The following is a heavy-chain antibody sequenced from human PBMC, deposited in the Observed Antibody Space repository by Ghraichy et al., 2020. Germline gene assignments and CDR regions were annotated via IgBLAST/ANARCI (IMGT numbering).Heavy chain of an antibody. D-gene: IGHD3-22*01. Sequence: SETLSLTCTVSGGSISSGGYYWSWIRQHPGKGLEWIGYIYYSGSTYYNPSLKSRVTISVDTSKNQFFLKLSSVTAADTAVYYCARETLAYYDSSGYYYSFDYWGQGTLVTVSS. CDR2: IYYSGST. J-gene: IGHJ4*02. V-gene: IGHV4-31*03. CDR1: GGSISSGGYY. CDR3: ARETLAYYDSSGYYYSFDY.